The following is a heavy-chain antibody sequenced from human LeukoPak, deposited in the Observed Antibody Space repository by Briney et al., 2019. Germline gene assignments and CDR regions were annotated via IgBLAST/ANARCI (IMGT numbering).Heavy chain of an antibody. Sequence: GGSLRRSCAASGFTFSSYSMNWVRQAPGKGLEWVSSISSSSSYIYYADSVKGRFTISRDNAKNTLYLQMNSLRAEDTAVYYCARGTVTRDYWGQGTLVTVSS. CDR1: GFTFSSYS. D-gene: IGHD4-17*01. V-gene: IGHV3-21*01. CDR2: ISSSSSYI. CDR3: ARGTVTRDY. J-gene: IGHJ4*02.